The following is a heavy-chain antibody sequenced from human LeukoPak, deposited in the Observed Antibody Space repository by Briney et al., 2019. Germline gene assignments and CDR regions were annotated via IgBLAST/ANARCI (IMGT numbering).Heavy chain of an antibody. Sequence: GGSLRLSCAASGFTFGSYAMSWVRQAPGKGLEWVSYISSSGSTIYYADSVKGRFTISRDDAKNSLYLQMNSLRAEDTAVYYCARDSPPNYYYGMDVWGQGTTVTVSS. CDR1: GFTFGSYA. J-gene: IGHJ6*02. CDR3: ARDSPPNYYYGMDV. V-gene: IGHV3-48*04. CDR2: ISSSGSTI.